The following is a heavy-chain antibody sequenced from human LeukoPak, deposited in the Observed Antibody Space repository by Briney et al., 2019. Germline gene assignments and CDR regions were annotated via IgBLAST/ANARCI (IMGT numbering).Heavy chain of an antibody. CDR1: GGSISRGDYY. J-gene: IGHJ3*02. CDR2: IYYSGST. D-gene: IGHD2-15*01. CDR3: ARDPSKYCSGGSCYSGDAFDI. V-gene: IGHV4-30-4*01. Sequence: SQTLSLTCTVSGGSISRGDYYWGWIRQPPGKGLEWIGYIYYSGSTYYNPSLKSRVTISVDTSKNQFSLKLSSVTAADTAVYYCARDPSKYCSGGSCYSGDAFDIWGQGTMVTVSS.